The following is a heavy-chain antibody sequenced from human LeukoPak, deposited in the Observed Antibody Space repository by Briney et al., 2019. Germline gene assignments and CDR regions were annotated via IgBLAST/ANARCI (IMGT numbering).Heavy chain of an antibody. CDR1: GFTFSSYA. Sequence: GGSLRLSCAASGFTFSSYAMHWVRQAPGKGLEWVAVISYDGSNKYYADSVKGRFTISRDNSKNTLYLQMNSLRAEDTAVYYLAGENYMVSSGNNSRRGYNFNYWAREPWSPSPQ. J-gene: IGHJ4*02. CDR2: ISYDGSNK. V-gene: IGHV3-30-3*01. D-gene: IGHD3-22*01. CDR3: AGENYMVSSGNNSRRGYNFNY.